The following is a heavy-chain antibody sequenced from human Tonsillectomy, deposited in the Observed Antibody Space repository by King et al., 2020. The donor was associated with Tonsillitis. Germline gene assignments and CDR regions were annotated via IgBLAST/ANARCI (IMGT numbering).Heavy chain of an antibody. CDR1: GYTFTGYY. D-gene: IGHD2-21*02. V-gene: IGHV1-2*02. J-gene: IGHJ4*02. Sequence: VQLVESGAEVKKPGASVKVSCKASGYTFTGYYMHWVRQAPGQGLEWMGWINPNSGGTNYAQKFQGRVTMTRDTSISTAYMELSRLGSDDTAVYYWASALAYCGGDCYDYYFDYWGQGTLVTVSS. CDR3: ASALAYCGGDCYDYYFDY. CDR2: INPNSGGT.